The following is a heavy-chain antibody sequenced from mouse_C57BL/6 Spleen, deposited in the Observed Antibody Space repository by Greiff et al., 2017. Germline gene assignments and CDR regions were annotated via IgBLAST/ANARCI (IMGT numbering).Heavy chain of an antibody. Sequence: EVKLVESGGGLVKPGGSLKLSCAASGFTFSDYGMHWVRQAPEKGLEWVAYISSGSSTIYYADTVKGRFTISRDNAKNTLFLQMTSLRSEDTAMYYCATTAQAHYFDYWGQGTTLTVSS. CDR1: GFTFSDYG. CDR2: ISSGSSTI. CDR3: ATTAQAHYFDY. D-gene: IGHD3-2*02. V-gene: IGHV5-17*01. J-gene: IGHJ2*01.